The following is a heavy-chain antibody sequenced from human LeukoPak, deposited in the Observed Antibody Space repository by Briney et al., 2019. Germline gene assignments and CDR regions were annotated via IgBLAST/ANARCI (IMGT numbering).Heavy chain of an antibody. J-gene: IGHJ3*02. CDR2: IYYSGST. CDR3: ARAGDYYDSSGYYWGAFDI. CDR1: GGSISSGDYY. Sequence: PSETLSLTCTVSGGSISSGDYYWSWIRQPPGTGLEWIGYIYYSGSTYYNPSLKSRVTISVDTSKNQFSLKLSSVTAADTAVYYCARAGDYYDSSGYYWGAFDIWGQGTMVTVSS. V-gene: IGHV4-30-4*01. D-gene: IGHD3-22*01.